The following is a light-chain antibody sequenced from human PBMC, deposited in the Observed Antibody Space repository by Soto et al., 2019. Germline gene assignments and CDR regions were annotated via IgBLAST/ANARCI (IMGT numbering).Light chain of an antibody. CDR3: ASKTDDKAEI. CDR1: RSDVGGYNY. CDR2: QVS. Sequence: QSALTQPASVSGSPGQSITISCTGTRSDVGGYNYVSWYQQYPGKAPQLVIYQVSNRFSGVSNRFSGSKSGNTASLTISGLQLEDEGDYYCASKTDDKAEIFGNGTKVPVL. V-gene: IGLV2-14*01. J-gene: IGLJ1*01.